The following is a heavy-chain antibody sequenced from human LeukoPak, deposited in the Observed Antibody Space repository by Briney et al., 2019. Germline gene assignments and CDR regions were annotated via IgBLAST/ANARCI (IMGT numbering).Heavy chain of an antibody. J-gene: IGHJ3*02. CDR2: SSYSGSP. D-gene: IGHD4-23*01. V-gene: IGHV4-39*07. CDR1: GGSISSSSYY. Sequence: SETLSLTCTVSGGSISSSSYYWAWIRQPPGKGLEWIGSSSYSGSPYYNPSLKSRVTISVDTSKNQFSLKLSSVTAADTAVYYCASHGKERMDAFDIWGQGTMVTVSS. CDR3: ASHGKERMDAFDI.